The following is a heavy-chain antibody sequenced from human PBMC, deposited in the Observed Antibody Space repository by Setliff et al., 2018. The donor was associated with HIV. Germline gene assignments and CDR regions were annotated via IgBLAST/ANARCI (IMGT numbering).Heavy chain of an antibody. CDR2: INTANYKT. Sequence: ASVKVSCKASGYIFSSYTMHWVRQAPGQRLEWMGWINTANYKTKYSQKFQGRVTITADESTNTAYMELRSLTSDDTAVYYCARDQGVVTRACWHWGQGTLVTV. V-gene: IGHV1-3*04. J-gene: IGHJ1*01. CDR1: GYIFSSYT. CDR3: ARDQGVVTRACWH. D-gene: IGHD2-21*02.